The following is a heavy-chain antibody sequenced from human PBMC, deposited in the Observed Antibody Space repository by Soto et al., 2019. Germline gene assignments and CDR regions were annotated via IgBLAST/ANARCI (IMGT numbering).Heavy chain of an antibody. CDR2: IYYSGST. CDR3: ARGYSSGWYPYYYMDV. J-gene: IGHJ6*03. Sequence: SETLSLTCTVSGGSISSYYWSWIRQPPGKGLEWIGYIYYSGSTNYNPSLKSRVTISVDTSKNQFSLKLSSVTAADTAVYYCARGYSSGWYPYYYMDVWGKGTTVTVSS. D-gene: IGHD6-19*01. CDR1: GGSISSYY. V-gene: IGHV4-59*01.